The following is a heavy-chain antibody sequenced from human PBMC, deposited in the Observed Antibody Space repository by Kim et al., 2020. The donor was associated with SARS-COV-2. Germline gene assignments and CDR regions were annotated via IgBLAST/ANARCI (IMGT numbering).Heavy chain of an antibody. J-gene: IGHJ4*02. Sequence: SETLSLTCSVSGVSLSSDHYYWSWIRQTPGKGLEYIGYIHYTGSTTYNVSLKSRVTISRDTSKNQFSLKLTSVTAADTAVYFCARGWREGSSWYYFDYWGQGTLVTVSS. CDR3: ARGWREGSSWYYFDY. CDR2: IHYTGST. V-gene: IGHV4-61*01. D-gene: IGHD6-13*01. CDR1: GVSLSSDHYY.